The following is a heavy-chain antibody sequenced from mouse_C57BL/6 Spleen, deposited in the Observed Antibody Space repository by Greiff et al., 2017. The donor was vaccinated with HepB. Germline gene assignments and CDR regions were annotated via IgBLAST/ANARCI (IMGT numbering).Heavy chain of an antibody. V-gene: IGHV14-3*01. CDR3: ARYGSRQRYAMDY. CDR1: GFNIKNTY. Sequence: EVKLVESVAELVRPGASVKLSCTASGFNIKNTYMHWVKQRPEQGLEWIGRIDPANGNTKYAPKFQGKATITADTSSNTAYLQLSSLTSEDTAIYYCARYGSRQRYAMDYWGQGTSVTVSS. D-gene: IGHD1-1*01. J-gene: IGHJ4*01. CDR2: IDPANGNT.